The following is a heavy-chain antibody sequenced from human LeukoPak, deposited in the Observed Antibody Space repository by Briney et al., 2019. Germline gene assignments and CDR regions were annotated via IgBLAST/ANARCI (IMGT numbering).Heavy chain of an antibody. Sequence: ASVKVSCKASGYTFTSYYMHWVRQAPGQGLEWMGIINPSGGSTSYAQKFQGRVTMTRDTSISTAYMELSRLRSDDTAVYYCARAYGSGSYYVYYYYYMDVWGKGTTVTVSS. J-gene: IGHJ6*03. V-gene: IGHV1-46*01. CDR1: GYTFTSYY. CDR3: ARAYGSGSYYVYYYYYMDV. CDR2: INPSGGST. D-gene: IGHD3-10*01.